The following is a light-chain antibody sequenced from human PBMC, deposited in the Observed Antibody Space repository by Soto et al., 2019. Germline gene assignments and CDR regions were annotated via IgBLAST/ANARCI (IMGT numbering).Light chain of an antibody. Sequence: QSVLTQPPSASGTPGQRVTISCSGSSSNIGSNTVNWYQQLPGTAPKLLIYSNNQRPSGVHDRFSGSKSGTSASLAISGLRSEDEADYYCAAWDDSLNGVVFGGGTQLTVL. CDR3: AAWDDSLNGVV. CDR1: SSNIGSNT. CDR2: SNN. J-gene: IGLJ2*01. V-gene: IGLV1-44*01.